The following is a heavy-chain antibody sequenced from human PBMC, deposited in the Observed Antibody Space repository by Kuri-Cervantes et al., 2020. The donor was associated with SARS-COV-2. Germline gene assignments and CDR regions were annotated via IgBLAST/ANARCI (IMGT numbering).Heavy chain of an antibody. D-gene: IGHD3-16*01. CDR2: IYHSGST. CDR3: ARMARLRLGGNDAFGF. CDR1: GYSISSGYY. V-gene: IGHV4-38-2*01. Sequence: SETLSLTCALSGYSISSGYYWGWIRQPPGKGLELIGSIYHSGSTYYNPSLKSRVTMSVDTSTNQFSLKLSSVTAADTAVYYCARMARLRLGGNDAFGFWGQGTMVTVSS. J-gene: IGHJ3*01.